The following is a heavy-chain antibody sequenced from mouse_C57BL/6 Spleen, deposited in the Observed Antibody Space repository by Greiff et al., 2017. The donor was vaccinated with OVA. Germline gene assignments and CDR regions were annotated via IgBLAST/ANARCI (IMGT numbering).Heavy chain of an antibody. CDR1: GYTFTDYY. CDR3: ARSKGYFDY. J-gene: IGHJ2*01. CDR2: INPNNGGT. V-gene: IGHV1-26*01. Sequence: VQLQQSGPELVKPGASVKISCKASGYTFTDYYMNWVKQSHGKSLEWIGDINPNNGGTSYNQKFKGKATLTVDKSSSTAYMELRSLTSEDSAVYYCARSKGYFDYWGQGTTLTVSS.